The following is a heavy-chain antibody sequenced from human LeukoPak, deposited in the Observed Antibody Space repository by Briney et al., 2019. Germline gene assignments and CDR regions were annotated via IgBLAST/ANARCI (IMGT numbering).Heavy chain of an antibody. V-gene: IGHV1-2*02. Sequence: GASGKVSGKASGYTFTGYYMHWVRQAPGQGLEWMGWINPNSGGTNYAQKFQGRVTMTRDTSISTAYMELSRLRSDDTAVYYCASEDYPLGGKIDYWGQGTLVTVSS. CDR3: ASEDYPLGGKIDY. CDR1: GYTFTGYY. J-gene: IGHJ4*02. D-gene: IGHD3-16*01. CDR2: INPNSGGT.